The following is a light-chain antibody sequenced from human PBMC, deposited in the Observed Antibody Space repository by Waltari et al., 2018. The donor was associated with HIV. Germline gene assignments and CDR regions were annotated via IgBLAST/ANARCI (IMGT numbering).Light chain of an antibody. CDR2: RDD. Sequence: QSVLTQPPSTSGTPGQRVTISCSGSSSNIGSHYVYWYRQLPGPAPTIVMYRDDQRPSGGPVRSSGSKSGTSASLAISGLRSEDEADYFCATWDDSLSGSVFGGGTKLTVL. V-gene: IGLV1-47*01. CDR3: ATWDDSLSGSV. CDR1: SSNIGSHY. J-gene: IGLJ3*02.